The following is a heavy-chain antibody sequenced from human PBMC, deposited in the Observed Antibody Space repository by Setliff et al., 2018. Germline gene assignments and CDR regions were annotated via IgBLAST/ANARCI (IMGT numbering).Heavy chain of an antibody. CDR1: GFPFSTYW. Sequence: PGGSLRLSCAASGFPFSTYWLNWVRQAPGKGLEWVANIKQDGSEKYYVDSVRGRFTISRDNSNNTLYMQMSSLRAEDTAIYSCARDGKQYYYDSTGYYRNWFDPWGQGTLVTVSS. CDR3: ARDGKQYYYDSTGYYRNWFDP. CDR2: IKQDGSEK. D-gene: IGHD3-22*01. V-gene: IGHV3-7*01. J-gene: IGHJ5*02.